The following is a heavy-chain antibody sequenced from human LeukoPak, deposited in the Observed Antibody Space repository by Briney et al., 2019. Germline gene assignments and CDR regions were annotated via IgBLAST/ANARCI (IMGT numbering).Heavy chain of an antibody. D-gene: IGHD3-22*01. V-gene: IGHV3-23*01. CDR3: AKIVVSGGYYYFGY. CDR2: ISGSGVST. CDR1: GFTFSSYA. J-gene: IGHJ4*02. Sequence: GGSLRLSCAASGFTFSSYALTWVRQAPGKGLEWVSSISGSGVSTYYADSVKGRFTISRDNSKNTLYPQMNSLRAGDTALYYCAKIVVSGGYYYFGYWGQGTLVTVSS.